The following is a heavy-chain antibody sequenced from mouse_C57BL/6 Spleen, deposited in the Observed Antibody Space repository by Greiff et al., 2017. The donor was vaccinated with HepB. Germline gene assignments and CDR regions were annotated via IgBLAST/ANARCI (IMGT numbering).Heavy chain of an antibody. CDR1: GYTFTSYW. J-gene: IGHJ4*01. D-gene: IGHD1-1*01. CDR3: ASPLLTTVDAMDY. Sequence: QVQLQQPGTELVKPGASVKLSCKASGYTFTSYWMHWVKQRPGQGLEWIGNINPSNGGTNYNEKFKSKATLTVDKSSSTAYMPHSSLTSEDSAVYYCASPLLTTVDAMDYWGQGTSVTVSS. V-gene: IGHV1-53*01. CDR2: INPSNGGT.